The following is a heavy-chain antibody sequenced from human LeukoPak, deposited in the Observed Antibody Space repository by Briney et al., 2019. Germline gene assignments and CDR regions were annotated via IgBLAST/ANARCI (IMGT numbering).Heavy chain of an antibody. V-gene: IGHV4-34*01. Sequence: SETLSLTCAVYGGSFSGYYWSWIRQPPGKGLEWIGEINHSGSTNYNPSLKSRVTISVDTSKSQFSLKLSSVTAADTAVYYCARGTRRYSGSYYSYWGQGTLVTVSS. CDR3: ARGTRRYSGSYYSY. CDR1: GGSFSGYY. CDR2: INHSGST. D-gene: IGHD1-26*01. J-gene: IGHJ4*02.